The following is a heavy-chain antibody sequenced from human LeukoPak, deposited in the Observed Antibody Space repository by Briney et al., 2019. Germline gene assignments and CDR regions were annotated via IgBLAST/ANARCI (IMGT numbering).Heavy chain of an antibody. V-gene: IGHV3-30*02. Sequence: GGSLRLSCAASGFTFSSYGMHRVRQAPGKGLEWVAFIRYDGSNKYYADSVKGRFTISRDNSKNTLYLQMNSLRAEDTAVYYCAKVKDGIVGAFDYWGQGTLVTVSS. CDR2: IRYDGSNK. CDR1: GFTFSSYG. J-gene: IGHJ4*02. CDR3: AKVKDGIVGAFDY. D-gene: IGHD1-26*01.